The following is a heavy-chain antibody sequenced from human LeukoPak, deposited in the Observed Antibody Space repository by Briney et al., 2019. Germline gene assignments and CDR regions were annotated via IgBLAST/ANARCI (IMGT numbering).Heavy chain of an antibody. J-gene: IGHJ4*02. Sequence: GRSLTLSCAASGFIFDDYAMHWVRQAPGKGLEWDSSISWNSGSIGYADSVNGPFTTSRDNAKNSLYLQMNSLRAEDTPLYYCAKEPGDWGQGTLVTVSS. CDR3: AKEPGD. CDR1: GFIFDDYA. CDR2: ISWNSGSI. V-gene: IGHV3-9*01.